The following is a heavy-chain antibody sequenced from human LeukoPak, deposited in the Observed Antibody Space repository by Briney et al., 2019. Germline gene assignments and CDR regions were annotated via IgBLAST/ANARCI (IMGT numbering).Heavy chain of an antibody. J-gene: IGHJ4*02. CDR1: GGTFSSYA. V-gene: IGHV1-69*04. D-gene: IGHD6-13*01. CDR2: IIPILGIA. CDR3: AREDGAAAGLFDY. Sequence: VASVKVSCKASGGTFSSYAISWVRQAPGQGLEWMGRIIPILGIANYAQKFQGRVTITADKSTSTAYMELSSLRSEDTAVYYCAREDGAAAGLFDYWGQGTLVTVSS.